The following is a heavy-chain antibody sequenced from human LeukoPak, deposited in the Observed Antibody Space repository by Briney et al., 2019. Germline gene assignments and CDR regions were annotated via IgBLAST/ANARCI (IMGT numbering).Heavy chain of an antibody. CDR2: ISSSSSYI. Sequence: GGSLRLSCAASGFTFSSYSMNWVRQAPGEGLEWVSSISSSSSYIYYADSVKGRFTISRDNAKNSLYLQMNSLRAEDTAVYYCARSQKTGTAATYFDYWGQGTLVTVSS. J-gene: IGHJ4*02. V-gene: IGHV3-21*01. CDR3: ARSQKTGTAATYFDY. CDR1: GFTFSSYS. D-gene: IGHD1-7*01.